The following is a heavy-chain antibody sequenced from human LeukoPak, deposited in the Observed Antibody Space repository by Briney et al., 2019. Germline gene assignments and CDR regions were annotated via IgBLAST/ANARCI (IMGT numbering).Heavy chain of an antibody. V-gene: IGHV4-39*07. CDR3: ARDALFQRTTVTAFDI. D-gene: IGHD4-17*01. J-gene: IGHJ3*02. CDR1: GGSISSSNYY. CDR2: IYYSGSA. Sequence: SETLSLTCTVSGGSISSSNYYWGWIRQPPGKGLEWVGNIYYSGSAYYNPSLKSRVAISVDTSKNQFSLKLSSVTAADTAVYYCARDALFQRTTVTAFDIWGQGTMVTVSS.